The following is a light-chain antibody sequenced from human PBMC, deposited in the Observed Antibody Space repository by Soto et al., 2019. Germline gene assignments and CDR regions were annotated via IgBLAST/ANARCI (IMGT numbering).Light chain of an antibody. J-gene: IGKJ4*01. Sequence: DIQMTQSPYSLSASVGAIVTITCRTSQSINTLLNWYQIKPGKAPNLLIYATSTLRSGVPSRFRGAGSGTEFSLTISALQPEDFASYLCQQSSHIPLTFGGGNKVEIK. CDR1: QSINTL. V-gene: IGKV1-39*01. CDR2: ATS. CDR3: QQSSHIPLT.